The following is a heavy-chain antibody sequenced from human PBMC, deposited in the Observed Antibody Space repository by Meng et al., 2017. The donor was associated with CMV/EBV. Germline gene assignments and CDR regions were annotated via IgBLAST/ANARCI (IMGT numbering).Heavy chain of an antibody. CDR3: AKGIAAAVPNWFDP. Sequence: GGSLRLSCAASGFTFDDYAMHWVRQAPGKGLKWVSGISWNSGSIGYADSVKGRFTISRDNAKNSLYLQMNSLRAEDTALYYCAKGIAAAVPNWFDPWGQGTLVTVSS. V-gene: IGHV3-9*01. CDR2: ISWNSGSI. CDR1: GFTFDDYA. J-gene: IGHJ5*02. D-gene: IGHD6-13*01.